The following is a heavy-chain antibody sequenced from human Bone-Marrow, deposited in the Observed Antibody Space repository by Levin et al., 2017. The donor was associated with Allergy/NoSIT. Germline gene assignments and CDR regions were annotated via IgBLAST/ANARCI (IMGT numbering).Heavy chain of an antibody. J-gene: IGHJ4*02. CDR1: GYTFNIYF. CDR3: ARGLGATTGKRLDY. D-gene: IGHD1-1*01. Sequence: RAGGSLRLSCKASGYTFNIYFIHWVRQAPGQGLEWMGIFSHSAGTPTYAQRFQDRVTMSTDASTSTAYLELSRLTSDDTAVYYCARGLGATTGKRLDYWGQGTLVTVSS. V-gene: IGHV1-46*02. CDR2: FSHSAGTP.